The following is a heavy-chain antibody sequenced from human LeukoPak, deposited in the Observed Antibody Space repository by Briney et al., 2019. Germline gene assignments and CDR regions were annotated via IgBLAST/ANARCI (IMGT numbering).Heavy chain of an antibody. CDR3: AKGATSCSSTSCPDAFDI. J-gene: IGHJ3*02. D-gene: IGHD2-2*01. CDR2: IWYGESNK. V-gene: IGHV3-30*18. CDR1: GFTFSSYG. Sequence: PGRSLRLSCAASGFTFSSYGMNWVRQAPGKGLEWVAVIWYGESNKYYADSAKGRFTISRDNSKNTLYLQMNSLRAEDTAVYYCAKGATSCSSTSCPDAFDIWGQGTMVTVSS.